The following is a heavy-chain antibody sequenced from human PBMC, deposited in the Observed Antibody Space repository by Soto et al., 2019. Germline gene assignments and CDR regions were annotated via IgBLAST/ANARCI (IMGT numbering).Heavy chain of an antibody. D-gene: IGHD5-12*01. V-gene: IGHV3-48*03. CDR2: ISSSGVI. CDR1: GFTFSSYE. CDR3: TKEKSVMYSGYDAFDI. J-gene: IGHJ3*02. Sequence: GGSQRLSCAASGFTFSSYEMDWVRQAPGKGLEWVAYISSSGVIVYGESVKGRFTISRDNAANSLYLQMNSLTAEDTAVYYCTKEKSVMYSGYDAFDIWGRGTMVTVSS.